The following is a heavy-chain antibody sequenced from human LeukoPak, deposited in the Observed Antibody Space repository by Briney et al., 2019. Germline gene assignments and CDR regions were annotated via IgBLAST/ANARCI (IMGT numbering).Heavy chain of an antibody. CDR1: GFTSSSYS. CDR2: ISSSSSYI. V-gene: IGHV3-21*01. Sequence: GGSLRLSCAASGFTSSSYSMNWVRQAPGKGLEWVSSISSSSSYIYYADSVKGRFTISRDNAKNSLYLQMNSLRAEDTAVYYCANHLACGSTSCPPFDSWGQGTLVTVSS. CDR3: ANHLACGSTSCPPFDS. J-gene: IGHJ4*02. D-gene: IGHD2-2*01.